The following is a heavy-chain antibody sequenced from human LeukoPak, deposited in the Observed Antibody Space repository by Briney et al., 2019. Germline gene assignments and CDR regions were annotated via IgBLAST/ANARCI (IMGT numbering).Heavy chain of an antibody. D-gene: IGHD7-27*01. CDR1: GFTFSSYA. CDR3: VRVGTSFDI. J-gene: IGHJ3*02. V-gene: IGHV3-30*04. Sequence: GGSLRLSCAASGFTFSSYAMHWVRQAPGKGLEWVAVISYDGSNKYYADSVKGRFTISRDNSKNTLYLQMNSLRAEDTAVYYCVRVGTSFDIWGQGTMVTVSS. CDR2: ISYDGSNK.